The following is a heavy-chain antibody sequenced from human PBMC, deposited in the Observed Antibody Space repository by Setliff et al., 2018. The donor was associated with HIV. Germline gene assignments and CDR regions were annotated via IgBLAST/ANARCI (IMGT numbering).Heavy chain of an antibody. CDR2: ISTFNGDT. CDR1: GYSFINYG. CDR3: ARARLQGIVTAVGPRDNCLDP. V-gene: IGHV1-18*01. D-gene: IGHD1-26*01. J-gene: IGHJ5*02. Sequence: ASVKVSCKASGYSFINYGINWVRQAPGQGLEWMGWISTFNGDTNFAQKFQGRVSMTTDTSTSTAYMELRSLSSDDTAVYYCARARLQGIVTAVGPRDNCLDPWGQGTRVTVSS.